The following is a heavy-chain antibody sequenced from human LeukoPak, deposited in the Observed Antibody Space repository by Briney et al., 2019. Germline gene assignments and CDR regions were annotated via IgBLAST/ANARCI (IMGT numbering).Heavy chain of an antibody. Sequence: SETLSLTCTVSGYSISSGYYWGWIRQPPGKGLEWIGNIYHSGSTYYNPSLKSRVTISLDTSKNQFSLKLSSVTAADTAVYYCARGTYYYGSGRIEDYYYYYYMDVWGKGTTVTISS. CDR1: GYSISSGYY. D-gene: IGHD3-10*01. CDR3: ARGTYYYGSGRIEDYYYYYYMDV. J-gene: IGHJ6*03. V-gene: IGHV4-38-2*02. CDR2: IYHSGST.